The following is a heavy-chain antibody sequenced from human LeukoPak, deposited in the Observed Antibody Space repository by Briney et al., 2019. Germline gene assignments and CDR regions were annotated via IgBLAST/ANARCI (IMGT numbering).Heavy chain of an antibody. CDR1: GGSISDSSYY. J-gene: IGHJ5*02. CDR3: ASSKTNGDSSGWYAWFDP. Sequence: SATLSLTCTVSGGSISDSSYYWVWIRQPPGKDLEWIGSSPYHGATFYNPSLTSRGTISVDTSKNQFSLKLSSVTATDTAVYYCASSKTNGDSSGWYAWFDPWGQGTLVT. V-gene: IGHV4-39*01. CDR2: SPYHGAT. D-gene: IGHD6-19*01.